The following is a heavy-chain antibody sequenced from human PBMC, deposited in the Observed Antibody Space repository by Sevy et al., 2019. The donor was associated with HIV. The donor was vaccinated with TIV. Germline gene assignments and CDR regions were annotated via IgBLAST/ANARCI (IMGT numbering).Heavy chain of an antibody. CDR1: GASITSSNW. CDR2: IYHTGST. Sequence: SETLSLTCAVSGASITSSNWWSWVRQPPGKGLEWIGEIYHTGSTNYNPSLKSRVTISQDKSKNQFSLKLSSVTAADTALYYCARVLYDFWSDSYAEPYYYYGMDVWGQGTTVTVSS. V-gene: IGHV4-4*02. CDR3: ARVLYDFWSDSYAEPYYYYGMDV. J-gene: IGHJ6*02. D-gene: IGHD3-3*01.